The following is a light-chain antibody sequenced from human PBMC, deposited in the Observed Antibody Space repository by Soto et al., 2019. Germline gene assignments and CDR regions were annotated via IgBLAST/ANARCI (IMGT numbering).Light chain of an antibody. CDR2: AAS. V-gene: IGKV1-12*01. J-gene: IGKJ2*01. CDR1: QGISSW. Sequence: DIQMTQSPSSVSASVGDRVTITCRASQGISSWLAWYQQKPGKAPKLLIYAASSLKSGGPSRFTGSGSGTHFTRTISSLQPEGCATYAGHQANSFPHTFGQGTKLEI. CDR3: HQANSFPHT.